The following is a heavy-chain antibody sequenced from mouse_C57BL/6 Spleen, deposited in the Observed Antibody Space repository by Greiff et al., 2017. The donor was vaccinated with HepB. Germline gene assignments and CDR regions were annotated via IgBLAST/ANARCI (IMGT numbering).Heavy chain of an antibody. CDR3: ARGGYGYAMGY. CDR2: IHPNSGST. D-gene: IGHD2-2*01. J-gene: IGHJ4*01. CDR1: GYNFTSYW. Sequence: VQLQQPGAELVKPGASVKLSCKASGYNFTSYWMHWVKQRPGQGLEWIGMIHPNSGSTNYNEKFTSKATLTVDKSSSTAYMQLSSLTSEDSAVYYGARGGYGYAMGYWGQGTSVTVSS. V-gene: IGHV1-64*01.